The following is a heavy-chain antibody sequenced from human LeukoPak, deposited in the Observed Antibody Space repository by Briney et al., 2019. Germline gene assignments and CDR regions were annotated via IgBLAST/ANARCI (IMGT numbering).Heavy chain of an antibody. J-gene: IGHJ5*02. Sequence: ASVKVSCKASGYTFTGYYMHWVRQAPGQGLEWMGRINPNSGGTNYAQKFQGRVTMTRDTSISTAYMELSRQRSDDTAVYYCARERSDWGSENWFDPWGQGTLVTVSS. CDR3: ARERSDWGSENWFDP. V-gene: IGHV1-2*06. D-gene: IGHD7-27*01. CDR2: INPNSGGT. CDR1: GYTFTGYY.